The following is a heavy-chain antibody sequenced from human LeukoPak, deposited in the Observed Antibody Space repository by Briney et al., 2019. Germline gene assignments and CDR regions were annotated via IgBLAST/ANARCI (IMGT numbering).Heavy chain of an antibody. Sequence: SETLSLTCSVSGGSISDYFWGWIRQPPGKGLEWIGNVYYIGKPTCSPSLESRVSISVDTSKNKFSLELTSVTAADTAVYYCARRFRTGGDLHHDAYDVWGQGTVVTVSS. D-gene: IGHD3-16*01. V-gene: IGHV4-59*12. J-gene: IGHJ3*01. CDR1: GGSISDYF. CDR2: VYYIGKP. CDR3: ARRFRTGGDLHHDAYDV.